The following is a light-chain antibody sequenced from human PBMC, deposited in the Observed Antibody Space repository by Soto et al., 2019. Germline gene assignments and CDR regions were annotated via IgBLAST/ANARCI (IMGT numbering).Light chain of an antibody. CDR2: SAS. Sequence: DIQMTQSPSTLSASVGDRVTITCRASQSISSWLAWYQQKPGKAPNLLIFSASGLERGVPSRFSGSGSGTEFTLTISSLQPDDFATYYCQEYNGNSGLTFGVGTKVEIK. CDR3: QEYNGNSGLT. CDR1: QSISSW. J-gene: IGKJ4*01. V-gene: IGKV1-5*03.